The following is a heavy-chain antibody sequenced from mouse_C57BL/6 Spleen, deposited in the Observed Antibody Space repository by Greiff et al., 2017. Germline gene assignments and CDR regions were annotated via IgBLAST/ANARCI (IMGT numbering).Heavy chain of an antibody. V-gene: IGHV1-26*01. CDR3: ARDGRGFDY. Sequence: EVQLQQSGPELVKPGASVKISCKASGYTFTDYYMNWVKQSHGKSLEWIGDINPNNGGTSYNQKFKGKATLTVDKSSSTAYMELRSLTSEDSAVXYCARDGRGFDYWGQGTTLTVSS. CDR1: GYTFTDYY. CDR2: INPNNGGT. D-gene: IGHD2-3*01. J-gene: IGHJ2*01.